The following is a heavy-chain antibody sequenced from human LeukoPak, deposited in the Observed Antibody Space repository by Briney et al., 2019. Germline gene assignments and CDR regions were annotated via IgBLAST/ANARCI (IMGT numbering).Heavy chain of an antibody. D-gene: IGHD2-15*01. CDR3: ARVGRDCSGGSCYESAFDI. CDR2: INPNSGGT. CDR1: GYTFTGYY. Sequence: ASVKVSCKASGYTFTGYYMHWVRQAPGQGLEWMGRINPNSGGTNYAQKFQGRVTMTRDTSISTAYMELSRLRSDDTAVYYCARVGRDCSGGSCYESAFDIWGQGTMVTVSS. V-gene: IGHV1-2*06. J-gene: IGHJ3*02.